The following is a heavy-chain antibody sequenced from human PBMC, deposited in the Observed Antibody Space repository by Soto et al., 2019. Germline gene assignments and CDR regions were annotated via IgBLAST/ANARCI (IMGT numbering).Heavy chain of an antibody. Sequence: QVQLQESGPGLVKPSQTLSLTCTVSGGSISCGDYYWRWIRQPPGKGLEWIGYIYYSGTTYYNPSLKSRVTISGVTSKNQFSLTLSSVTAADTAVYYCARLMYYVFWRGGDDYWGQGTLVTVSS. CDR1: GGSISCGDYY. J-gene: IGHJ4*02. V-gene: IGHV4-30-4*01. CDR2: IYYSGTT. CDR3: ARLMYYVFWRGGDDY. D-gene: IGHD3-3*01.